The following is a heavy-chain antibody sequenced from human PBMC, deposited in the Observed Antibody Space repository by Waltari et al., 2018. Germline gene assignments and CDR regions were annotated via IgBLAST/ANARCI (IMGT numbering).Heavy chain of an antibody. J-gene: IGHJ3*02. CDR3: ARSIAAAGTDDAFDI. D-gene: IGHD6-13*01. Sequence: QVQLQESGPGLVKPSETLSLTCTVSGGSISSYYWSWIRQPPGKGLEWIGYIYYSGSTNYNPSLKSRVTISVDTSKNQFSLKLSSVTAADTAVYYCARSIAAAGTDDAFDIWGQGTMVTVSS. V-gene: IGHV4-59*01. CDR1: GGSISSYY. CDR2: IYYSGST.